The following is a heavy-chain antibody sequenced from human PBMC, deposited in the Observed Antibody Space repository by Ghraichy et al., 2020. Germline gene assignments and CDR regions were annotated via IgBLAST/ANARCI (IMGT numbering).Heavy chain of an antibody. CDR2: IYYSGST. CDR3: ARVQTDYYGSGSPLDY. Sequence: SETLSLTCTVSGGSISSYYWSWIRQPPGKGLEWIGYIYYSGSTNYNPSLKSRVTISVDTSKNQFSLKLSSVTAADTAVYYCARVQTDYYGSGSPLDYWGQGTLVTVSS. V-gene: IGHV4-59*01. J-gene: IGHJ4*02. D-gene: IGHD3-10*01. CDR1: GGSISSYY.